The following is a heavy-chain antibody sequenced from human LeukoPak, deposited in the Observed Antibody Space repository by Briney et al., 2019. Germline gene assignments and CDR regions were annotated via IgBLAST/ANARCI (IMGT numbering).Heavy chain of an antibody. CDR3: ARVLRYFDR. J-gene: IGHJ4*02. D-gene: IGHD3-9*01. V-gene: IGHV3-74*01. CDR2: INGDGSST. Sequence: GGSLRLSCGGSGFTLSDYWMHWVRQVPGKGLVWVSRINGDGSSTSYADSVKGRFTVSRDSAKNTLHLQMNSLRAEDTAIYCCARVLRYFDRWGQGTLVTVSS. CDR1: GFTLSDYW.